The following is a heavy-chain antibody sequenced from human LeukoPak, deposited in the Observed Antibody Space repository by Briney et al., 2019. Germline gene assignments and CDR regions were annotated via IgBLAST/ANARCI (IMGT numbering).Heavy chain of an antibody. Sequence: GGSLRLSCAASGFTFSSYTINWVRQAPGKGLQWVSSISSTSSYINNADSVKGRFTISRDNAENSLYLEMNSLRVEDTAVYYCAKTGGRGDPFDYWGQGTLVTVSS. CDR1: GFTFSSYT. V-gene: IGHV3-21*01. CDR3: AKTGGRGDPFDY. CDR2: ISSTSSYI. D-gene: IGHD2-21*02. J-gene: IGHJ4*02.